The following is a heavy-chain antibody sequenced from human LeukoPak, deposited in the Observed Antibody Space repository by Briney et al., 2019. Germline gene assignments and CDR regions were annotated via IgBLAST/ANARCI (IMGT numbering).Heavy chain of an antibody. V-gene: IGHV3-48*01. CDR2: ISSSSSTI. Sequence: RGSLRLSCAASGFTFSSYSMNWVRQAPGKGLEWVSYISSSSSTIYYADSVKGRFTISRDNAKNSLYLQMNSLRAEDTAVYYCARTYDSSGYAFDIWGQGTMLTVSS. J-gene: IGHJ3*02. CDR3: ARTYDSSGYAFDI. CDR1: GFTFSSYS. D-gene: IGHD3-22*01.